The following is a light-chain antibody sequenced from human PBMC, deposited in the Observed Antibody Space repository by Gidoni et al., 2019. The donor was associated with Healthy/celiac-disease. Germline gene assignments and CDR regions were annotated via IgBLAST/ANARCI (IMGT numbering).Light chain of an antibody. Sequence: DIQMTQSPSTLSASVGDRVTITCRARQSISSWLAWYKQKPGKATKLRIYKASSLESGVPSRFSGSGSGTEFTLTISSLQPDDFATYYCQQYNSYSRTFGQGTKVEIK. CDR2: KAS. CDR1: QSISSW. V-gene: IGKV1-5*03. CDR3: QQYNSYSRT. J-gene: IGKJ1*01.